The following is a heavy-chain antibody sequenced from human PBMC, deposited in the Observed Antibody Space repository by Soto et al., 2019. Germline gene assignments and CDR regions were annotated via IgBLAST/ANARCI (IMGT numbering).Heavy chain of an antibody. Sequence: QITLKESGPTLVKPTQTLTLTCTFSGFSLSTSGVGVGWIRQPPGKALEWLALIYWNDDKRYSPSLKSRLTITKDTSKNQVVLTMPNMDPVDTATYYCAHSVLGYCSGGSCYSGRIYYYYGMDVWGQGTTVTVSS. J-gene: IGHJ6*02. V-gene: IGHV2-5*01. D-gene: IGHD2-15*01. CDR1: GFSLSTSGVG. CDR2: IYWNDDK. CDR3: AHSVLGYCSGGSCYSGRIYYYYGMDV.